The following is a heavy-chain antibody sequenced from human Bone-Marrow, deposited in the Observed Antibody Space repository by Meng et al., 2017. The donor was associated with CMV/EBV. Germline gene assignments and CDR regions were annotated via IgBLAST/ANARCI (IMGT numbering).Heavy chain of an antibody. CDR3: RIVEMATSEDY. J-gene: IGHJ4*02. V-gene: IGHV4-59*01. Sequence: SETLSLTCTVSGGSISSYYWSWIRQPPGKGLEWIGYIYYSGSANYNPSLKSRVTISVDTSKNQFSLKLSSVTAADTAVYYCRIVEMATSEDYWGQGPRVTGSS. CDR2: IYYSGSA. D-gene: IGHD5-24*01. CDR1: GGSISSYY.